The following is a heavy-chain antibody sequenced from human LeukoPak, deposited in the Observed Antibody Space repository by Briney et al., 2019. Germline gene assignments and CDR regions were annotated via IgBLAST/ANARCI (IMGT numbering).Heavy chain of an antibody. CDR1: GYTFTSYD. V-gene: IGHV1-8*01. CDR3: ASYDTSYYYDSSGYWRAFDI. Sequence: ASVKVSCKASGYTFTSYDINWVRQATGQGLEWMGWMNPKSGNTGYAQKFQGRVTMTRNTSISTAYMELSSLRSEDTAVYYCASYDTSYYYDSSGYWRAFDIWGQGTMVTVSS. D-gene: IGHD3-22*01. CDR2: MNPKSGNT. J-gene: IGHJ3*02.